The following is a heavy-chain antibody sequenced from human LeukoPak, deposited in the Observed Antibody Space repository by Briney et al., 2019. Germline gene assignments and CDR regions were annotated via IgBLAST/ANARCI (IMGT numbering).Heavy chain of an antibody. V-gene: IGHV1-2*02. Sequence: ASVKVSCKASGYTFTGYYMHWVRQAPGQGLEWMGWINPNSGGTNYAQKFQGRVTMTRDTSISTAYMELSRLRSDDTAVYYCANVGDGGNSDAFDIWGQGTMVTVSS. J-gene: IGHJ3*02. CDR1: GYTFTGYY. D-gene: IGHD4-23*01. CDR2: INPNSGGT. CDR3: ANVGDGGNSDAFDI.